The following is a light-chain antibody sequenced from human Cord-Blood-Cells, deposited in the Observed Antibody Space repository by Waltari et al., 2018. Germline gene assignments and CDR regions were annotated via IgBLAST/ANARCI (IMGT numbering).Light chain of an antibody. V-gene: IGKV4-1*01. J-gene: IGKJ1*01. Sequence: DIVMTQSLDSLAVYLVERATINCKSSLHGLYSSNNKNYLAWYQQKPGQPPKLLIYWAATRASGVPDRFSGSGSGTDFTLTISSLQAEDVAVYYCQQYYSTPWTFGQGTKVEIK. CDR1: LHGLYSSNNKNY. CDR3: QQYYSTPWT. CDR2: WAA.